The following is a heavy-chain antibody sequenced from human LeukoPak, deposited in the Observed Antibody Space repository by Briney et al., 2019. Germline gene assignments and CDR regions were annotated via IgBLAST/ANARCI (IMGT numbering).Heavy chain of an antibody. V-gene: IGHV3-48*03. CDR3: ARDRQLWVWFDY. J-gene: IGHJ4*02. Sequence: GGSLRLSCAASGFTFSSYEMNWVRQAPGKGLEWVSYISSSGSTIYYADSVKGRFTISRDNAKNSLYLQMNSLRAEDTAVYYCARDRQLWVWFDYWGQGTLVTVSS. CDR1: GFTFSSYE. D-gene: IGHD5-18*01. CDR2: ISSSGSTI.